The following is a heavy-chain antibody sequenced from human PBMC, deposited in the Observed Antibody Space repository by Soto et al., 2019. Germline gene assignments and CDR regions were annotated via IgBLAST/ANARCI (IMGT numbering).Heavy chain of an antibody. Sequence: SETLSLTCAVSGGSISSGGYSWSWIRQPPGKGLEWIGYIYHSGSTYYNPSLKSRVTISVDRSKNQFSLKLSSVTAADTAVYYCARGPLYSSGWAFDYWGQGTLVTVSS. J-gene: IGHJ4*02. V-gene: IGHV4-30-2*01. CDR2: IYHSGST. D-gene: IGHD6-19*01. CDR3: ARGPLYSSGWAFDY. CDR1: GGSISSGGYS.